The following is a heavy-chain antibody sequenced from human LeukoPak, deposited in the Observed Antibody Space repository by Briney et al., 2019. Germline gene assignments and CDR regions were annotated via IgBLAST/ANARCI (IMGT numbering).Heavy chain of an antibody. CDR3: VRDSEFTMGFEI. J-gene: IGHJ3*02. V-gene: IGHV1-18*04. Sequence: ASVKVSCKASGYTFTNNGVTCLRQAPGQGLEWGGWVSPYNVKKNYTQKFRGRVTMTADTSTSTAYMDLRSLRSDDTAVYYCVRDSEFTMGFEIWGQGTMVTVSS. CDR2: VSPYNVKK. D-gene: IGHD3-10*01. CDR1: GYTFTNNG.